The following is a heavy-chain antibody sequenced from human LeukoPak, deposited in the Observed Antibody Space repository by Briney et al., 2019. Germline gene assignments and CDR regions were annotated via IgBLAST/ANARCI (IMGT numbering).Heavy chain of an antibody. CDR2: ISYDGSNK. Sequence: GGSLRPSCAASEFTFSSYAMHRVRQAPGKGLKWVAVISYDGSNKYYADSVKGRFTISRDNSKNTLYLQMNSLRAEDTAVYYCARSSSSWYMGYFQHWGQGTLVTVSS. CDR1: EFTFSSYA. D-gene: IGHD6-13*01. CDR3: ARSSSSWYMGYFQH. J-gene: IGHJ1*01. V-gene: IGHV3-30*04.